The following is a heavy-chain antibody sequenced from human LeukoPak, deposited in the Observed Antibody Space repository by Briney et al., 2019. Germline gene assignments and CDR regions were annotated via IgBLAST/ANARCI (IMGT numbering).Heavy chain of an antibody. D-gene: IGHD3-10*01. CDR3: TTRVRYYGSGRNYGMDV. Sequence: GGSLRLSCAASGFTFSSYAMTWVRQAPGKGLEWVGRIKSKTDGGTTDYAAPVKGRFTISRDDSKNTLYLQMNSLKTEDTAVYYCTTRVRYYGSGRNYGMDVWGQGTTVTVSS. CDR2: IKSKTDGGTT. J-gene: IGHJ6*02. V-gene: IGHV3-15*01. CDR1: GFTFSSYA.